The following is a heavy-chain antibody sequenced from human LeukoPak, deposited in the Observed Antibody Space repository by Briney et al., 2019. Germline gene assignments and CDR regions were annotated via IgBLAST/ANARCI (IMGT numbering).Heavy chain of an antibody. CDR3: ARVGDGGNSGSYDY. Sequence: KASETLSLTCAVYGGSFSGYYWSWIRQPPGKGLEWIGEINHSGSTNYNPSLKSRVTISVDTSKNQFSLKLSSVTAADTAVYYCARVGDGGNSGSYDYWGQGTLVTVSS. CDR1: GGSFSGYY. D-gene: IGHD4-23*01. CDR2: INHSGST. J-gene: IGHJ4*02. V-gene: IGHV4-34*01.